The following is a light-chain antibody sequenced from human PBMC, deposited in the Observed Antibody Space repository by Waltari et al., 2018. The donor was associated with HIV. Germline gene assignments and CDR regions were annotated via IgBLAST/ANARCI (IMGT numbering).Light chain of an antibody. V-gene: IGLV4-69*02. J-gene: IGLJ3*02. CDR3: QSWGAGIRV. Sequence: QLVVTQSPSASASLGASVKLTCTLSSRHKNYALAWPQQQPEKSPQCLMMINNDCSHNKRAGIPDRFSGSSSGAERYLIISSLQSEDEGDYYCQSWGAGIRVFGGGTKLTVL. CDR1: SRHKNYA. CDR2: INNDCSH.